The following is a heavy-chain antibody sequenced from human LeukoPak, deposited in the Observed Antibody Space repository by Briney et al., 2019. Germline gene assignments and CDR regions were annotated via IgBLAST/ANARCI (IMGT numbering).Heavy chain of an antibody. CDR3: AREGDTAMGVVYYFDY. CDR1: GYTFTSYG. J-gene: IGHJ4*02. CDR2: ISAYNGNT. V-gene: IGHV1-18*01. D-gene: IGHD5-18*01. Sequence: ASVKVSCEASGYTFTSYGISWVRQAPGQGLEWMGWISAYNGNTNYAQMLQGRVTMTTDTSTSTAYMELRSLRSDDTAVYYCAREGDTAMGVVYYFDYWGQGTLVTVSS.